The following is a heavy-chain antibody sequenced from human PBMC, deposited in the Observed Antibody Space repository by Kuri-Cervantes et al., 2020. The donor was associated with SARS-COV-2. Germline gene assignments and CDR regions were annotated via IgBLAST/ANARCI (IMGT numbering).Heavy chain of an antibody. D-gene: IGHD4-11*01. V-gene: IGHV4-59*01. CDR3: ARDVYRDYYYYYMDV. CDR1: GGSISSYY. Sequence: SETLSLTCTVSGGSISSYYWSWIRQPPGKGLEWIGYIYYSGSTNYNPSLKSRVTISVDTSKNQFSLKLSSVTAADTAVYYCARDVYRDYYYYYMDVWGKGTTVTVSS. J-gene: IGHJ6*03. CDR2: IYYSGST.